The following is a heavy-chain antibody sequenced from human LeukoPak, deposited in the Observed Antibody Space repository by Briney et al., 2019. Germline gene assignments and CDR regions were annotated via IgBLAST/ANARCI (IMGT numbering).Heavy chain of an antibody. CDR3: ARKPLSGGYGGTIDY. V-gene: IGHV3-74*01. CDR2: INNDGVST. CDR1: GFTLSSYW. Sequence: GGSLRLSCAASGFTLSSYWMHWVRQVPGKGLEWLSRINNDGVSTSYADSVKGRFTISRDNAKNTLYLRMNSLRAEDTAIYYCARKPLSGGYGGTIDYWGQGTLVTVSS. D-gene: IGHD5-12*01. J-gene: IGHJ4*02.